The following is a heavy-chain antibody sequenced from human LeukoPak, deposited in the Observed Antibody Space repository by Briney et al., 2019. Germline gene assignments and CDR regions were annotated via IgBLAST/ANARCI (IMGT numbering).Heavy chain of an antibody. CDR2: IYYSGST. CDR3: ARFSSQWFDP. J-gene: IGHJ5*02. V-gene: IGHV4-59*01. Sequence: ETLSLTCTVSGGSISSYYCSWIRQPPGKGLEWIGYIYYSGSTNYNPSLKSRVTISVDTSKNQFSLKLSSVTAADTAVYYCARFSSQWFDPWGQGTLVTVSS. D-gene: IGHD6-19*01. CDR1: GGSISSYY.